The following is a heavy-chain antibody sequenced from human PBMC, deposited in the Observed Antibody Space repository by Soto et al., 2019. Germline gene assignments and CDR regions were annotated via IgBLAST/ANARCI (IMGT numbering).Heavy chain of an antibody. J-gene: IGHJ6*02. V-gene: IGHV3-74*01. CDR1: RFTFGSYW. Sequence: PVGSLRVSCTAPRFTFGSYWMHWVRQAPGKGLVWVSDINVDGTETWYADSVKGRFTISRDNDKKTLYSHMTGLRVDDTGVYYCARDKEVFLTHYGMAVWGQGTTVTVSS. CDR3: ARDKEVFLTHYGMAV. CDR2: INVDGTET.